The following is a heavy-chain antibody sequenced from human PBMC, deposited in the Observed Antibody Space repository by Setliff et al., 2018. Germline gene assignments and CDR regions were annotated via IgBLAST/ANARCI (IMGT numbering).Heavy chain of an antibody. J-gene: IGHJ4*02. V-gene: IGHV1-3*04. CDR3: ARGRGWFGELENN. CDR1: GYTFTDYT. D-gene: IGHD3-10*01. CDR2: INTGNGNT. Sequence: GASVKVSCKASGYTFTDYTIHWVRQAPRQRFEWMGWINTGNGNTRYAEQVQGRVTMTRNTSISTAYMELSSLRSEDTAVYYCARGRGWFGELENNWGQGTLVTVS.